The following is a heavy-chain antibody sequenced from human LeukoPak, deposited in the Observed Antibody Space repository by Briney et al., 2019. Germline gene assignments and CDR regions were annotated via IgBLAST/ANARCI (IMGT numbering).Heavy chain of an antibody. CDR1: GFTVSSNY. Sequence: GGSLRLSCAASGFTVSSNYMSWVRQAPGKGLEWVAVIYSGGSTYYADSVKGGFTISRDNSKNTLYLQMNSLRAEDTAVYYCARVYSSSNWFDPWGQGTLVTVSS. J-gene: IGHJ5*02. CDR2: IYSGGST. D-gene: IGHD6-6*01. CDR3: ARVYSSSNWFDP. V-gene: IGHV3-66*01.